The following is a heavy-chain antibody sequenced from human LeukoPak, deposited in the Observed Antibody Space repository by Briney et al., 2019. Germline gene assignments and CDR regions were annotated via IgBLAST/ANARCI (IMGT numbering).Heavy chain of an antibody. V-gene: IGHV3-23*01. CDR2: ISGSGGST. D-gene: IGHD6-13*01. Sequence: GGSLRLSCAASGFTFSSYAMSWVRQAPGKGLEWVSAISGSGGSTYYADSVKGRFTISRDNSKNTLYLQMNSLRAEDTAVYYCARVYSSSWPIYYYYGMDVWGQGTTVTVSS. CDR3: ARVYSSSWPIYYYYGMDV. CDR1: GFTFSSYA. J-gene: IGHJ6*02.